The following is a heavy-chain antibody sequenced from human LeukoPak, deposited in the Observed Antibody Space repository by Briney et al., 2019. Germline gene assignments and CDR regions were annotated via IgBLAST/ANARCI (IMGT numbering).Heavy chain of an antibody. Sequence: GGSLRLSCAASGFTFSSYSMNWVRQAPGKGLEWVSYISSSSSTIYYADSVKGRFTISRDNAKNSLYLQMNSLRAEDTAVYYCARVLSGSYRFFEYWGQGTLVTVSS. CDR3: ARVLSGSYRFFEY. CDR1: GFTFSSYS. V-gene: IGHV3-48*01. J-gene: IGHJ4*02. D-gene: IGHD1-26*01. CDR2: ISSSSSTI.